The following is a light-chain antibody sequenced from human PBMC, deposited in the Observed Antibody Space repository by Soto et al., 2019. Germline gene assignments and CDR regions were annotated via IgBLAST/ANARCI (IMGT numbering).Light chain of an antibody. J-gene: IGKJ4*01. CDR3: QQYKNWPPLT. V-gene: IGKV3-15*01. Sequence: EIVMTQSPSTLSVSPGETATLSCRASQSVTYNLAWYQQKPGQGPRLLIYGAFTRATGIPARFSGSGSGTEFSPTISRLQSEEFAVYYCQQYKNWPPLTFAGGTKLEIK. CDR2: GAF. CDR1: QSVTYN.